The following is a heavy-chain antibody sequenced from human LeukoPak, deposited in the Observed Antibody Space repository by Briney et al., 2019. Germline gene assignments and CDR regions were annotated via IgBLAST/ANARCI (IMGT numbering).Heavy chain of an antibody. D-gene: IGHD3-22*01. CDR3: ARVVSSGYLYFEY. J-gene: IGHJ4*02. CDR1: GGSISSYY. Sequence: RPSETLSLTCNVSGGSISSYYWSWIRQPPGKGLEWIGYIYYSGSTIYNPSLKSRVTISVDTSKNQFSLKLSSVTAADTAVYYCARVVSSGYLYFEYWGQGTLVTVSS. CDR2: IYYSGST. V-gene: IGHV4-59*01.